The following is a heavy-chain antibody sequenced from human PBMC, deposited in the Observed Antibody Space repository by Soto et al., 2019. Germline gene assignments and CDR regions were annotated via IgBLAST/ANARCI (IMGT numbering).Heavy chain of an antibody. CDR1: GGSISSNY. V-gene: IGHV4-59*01. CDR3: ARYRREAVAGYTLDN. D-gene: IGHD6-13*01. Sequence: SETLSLTCTVSGGSISSNYWTWIRQPPGKGLEWIGYVYNSGSANYNPSLKSRVTISEDTSKSQFSLKVNSMTAADTAVYYCARYRREAVAGYTLDNWGQGILVTVSS. J-gene: IGHJ4*02. CDR2: VYNSGSA.